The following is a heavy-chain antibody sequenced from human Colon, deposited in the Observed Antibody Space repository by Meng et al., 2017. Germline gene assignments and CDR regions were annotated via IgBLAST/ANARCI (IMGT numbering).Heavy chain of an antibody. Sequence: VQLQGSGPGLVKPSGTLSLTCTVSGGSISSYYWSWSRQPPGKGLEWIGYISYSGSTNYNPSLKSRVTISVDTSKNRFSLRLSSVTAADTAVYYCARGIAVADNWFDPWGQGTLVTVSS. CDR3: ARGIAVADNWFDP. CDR2: ISYSGST. D-gene: IGHD6-19*01. J-gene: IGHJ5*02. CDR1: GGSISSYY. V-gene: IGHV4-59*01.